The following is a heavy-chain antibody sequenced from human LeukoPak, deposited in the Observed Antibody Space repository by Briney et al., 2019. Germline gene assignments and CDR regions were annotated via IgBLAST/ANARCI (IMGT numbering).Heavy chain of an antibody. CDR3: ARGGGAANYYYYYYMDV. J-gene: IGHJ6*03. CDR1: GFTFSSYA. Sequence: GGSLRLSCAASGFTFSSYAMHWVRQAPGKGLEWVAVISYDGSNKYYADSVQGRFTISRDNSKNTLYLQMNSLRAEDTAVYYCARGGGAANYYYYYYMDVWGKGTTVTVSS. CDR2: ISYDGSNK. V-gene: IGHV3-30*01. D-gene: IGHD6-13*01.